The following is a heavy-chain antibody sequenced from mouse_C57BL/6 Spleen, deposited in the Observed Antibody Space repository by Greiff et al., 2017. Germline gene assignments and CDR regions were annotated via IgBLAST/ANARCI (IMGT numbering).Heavy chain of an antibody. CDR2: ISSGGSYT. V-gene: IGHV5-6*01. J-gene: IGHJ2*01. Sequence: EVMLVESGGDLVKPGGSLKLSCAASGFTFSSYGMSWVRQTPDKRLEWVATISSGGSYTYYPDSVKGRFTISRDNAKNTLYLQMSSLKSEDTAMDYCARHWGDYDGFDYWGQGTTLTVSS. CDR1: GFTFSSYG. CDR3: ARHWGDYDGFDY. D-gene: IGHD2-4*01.